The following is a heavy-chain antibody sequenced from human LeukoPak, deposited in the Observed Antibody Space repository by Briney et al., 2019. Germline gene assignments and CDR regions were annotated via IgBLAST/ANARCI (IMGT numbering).Heavy chain of an antibody. CDR1: GGSISSYY. Sequence: SETLSLTCIVSGGSISSYYWSWIRQLAGKGLPWIGRIYTSGSTNYNPSLKSRVTMSVDTSKNQFSLKLSFVTAADTAVYYCARHDSTQYYFDYWGQGTLVTVSS. D-gene: IGHD3-22*01. V-gene: IGHV4-4*07. CDR3: ARHDSTQYYFDY. J-gene: IGHJ4*02. CDR2: IYTSGST.